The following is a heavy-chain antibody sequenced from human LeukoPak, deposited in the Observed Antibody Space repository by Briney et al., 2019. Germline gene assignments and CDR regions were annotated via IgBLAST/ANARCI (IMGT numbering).Heavy chain of an antibody. CDR3: ASQQWLVAIFDY. CDR1: GGSFSGYY. J-gene: IGHJ4*02. V-gene: IGHV4-34*01. CDR2: INHSGST. D-gene: IGHD6-19*01. Sequence: SEALSLTCAVYGGSFSGYYGSWIRQPPGKGLEWIGEINHSGSTNHNPSLKSRVTISVDTSKNQFSLKLSSVTAADTAVYYCASQQWLVAIFDYWGQGTLVTVSS.